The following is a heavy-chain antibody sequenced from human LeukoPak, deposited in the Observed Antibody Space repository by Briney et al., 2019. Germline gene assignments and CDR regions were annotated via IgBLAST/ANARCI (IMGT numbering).Heavy chain of an antibody. V-gene: IGHV1-69*13. Sequence: LVKVSCKASGGTFSSYAIRWVRQAPGQGLEWMGGIIPIFGTANYAQKFQGRVTITADESTSTAYMELSSLRSEDTAVYYCASPRPYYYDSSGYPAGYFDYWGQGTLVTVSS. CDR1: GGTFSSYA. CDR2: IIPIFGTA. CDR3: ASPRPYYYDSSGYPAGYFDY. J-gene: IGHJ4*02. D-gene: IGHD3-22*01.